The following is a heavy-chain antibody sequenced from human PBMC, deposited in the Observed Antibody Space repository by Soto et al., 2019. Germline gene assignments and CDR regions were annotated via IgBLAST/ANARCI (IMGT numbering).Heavy chain of an antibody. CDR1: GFTFSSYA. CDR3: AKYCSSTSCLVVYGMDV. Sequence: DVQLLESGGGLVQPGGSLRLSCAASGFTFSSYAMSWVRQAPGKGLEWVSAISGSGGTTYYTDSVKGRFTISRDNSKNTLYLQMNSLRVEDTAVYYCAKYCSSTSCLVVYGMDVWGQGTTVTVSS. D-gene: IGHD2-2*01. CDR2: ISGSGGTT. V-gene: IGHV3-23*01. J-gene: IGHJ6*02.